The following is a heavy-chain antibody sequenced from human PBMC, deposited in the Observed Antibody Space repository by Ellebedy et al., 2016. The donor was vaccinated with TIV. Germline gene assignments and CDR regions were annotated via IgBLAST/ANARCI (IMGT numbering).Heavy chain of an antibody. V-gene: IGHV4-34*10. CDR1: GGSFSSYY. Sequence: MPSETLSLTCAVYGGSFSSYYWTWIRQPPGKGLEWIGEITHSGSATYNPSLKSRVTMSVDTSKNQFSLNLSSVTAADPGVYYCARHVEMEWLLSPVYGLDVWGQGTTVTVSS. J-gene: IGHJ6*02. CDR3: ARHVEMEWLLSPVYGLDV. D-gene: IGHD3-3*01. CDR2: ITHSGSA.